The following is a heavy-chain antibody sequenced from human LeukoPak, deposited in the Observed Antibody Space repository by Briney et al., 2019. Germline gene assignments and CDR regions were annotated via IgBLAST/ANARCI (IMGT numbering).Heavy chain of an antibody. CDR2: IYTSGST. Sequence: PSQTLSVTRNVSGGSICSGSYYWSSIRQPAGKGLEWIGRIYTSGSTNYNPSLKSRVTISVDTSKNQFSLKLSSVTAADTAVYYCARGLGGTFDGYFFDYWGQGTLVAVSS. V-gene: IGHV4-61*02. J-gene: IGHJ4*02. D-gene: IGHD3-3*01. CDR1: GGSICSGSYY. CDR3: ARGLGGTFDGYFFDY.